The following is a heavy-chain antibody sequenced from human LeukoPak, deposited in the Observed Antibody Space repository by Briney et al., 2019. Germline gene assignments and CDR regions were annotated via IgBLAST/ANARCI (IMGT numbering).Heavy chain of an antibody. V-gene: IGHV3-7*03. D-gene: IGHD1-26*01. CDR1: AFIFSNYW. J-gene: IGHJ4*02. CDR2: IKQDGSEK. Sequence: GGSLRLSCAASAFIFSNYWMSWVRQAPGKGLEWVANIKQDGSEKYFVDSVKGRFTISRDNAKNSLYLQMNSLRAEDTAVHYCARGTVGGSYFDYWGQGTLVTVSS. CDR3: ARGTVGGSYFDY.